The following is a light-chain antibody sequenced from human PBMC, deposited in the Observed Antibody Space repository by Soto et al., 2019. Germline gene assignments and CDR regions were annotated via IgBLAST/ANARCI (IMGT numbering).Light chain of an antibody. CDR2: DVS. V-gene: IGLV2-14*03. J-gene: IGLJ1*01. Sequence: QSALTQPASVSGSPGQWITISCTGTSSDVGGYNYVSWYQHHPGKAPKLMIYDVSNRPSGVSNRFSGSKSGNTASLTISGLQPEDEADYYCCSYTTSNTRQIVFGTGTQLTVL. CDR3: CSYTTSNTRQIV. CDR1: SSDVGGYNY.